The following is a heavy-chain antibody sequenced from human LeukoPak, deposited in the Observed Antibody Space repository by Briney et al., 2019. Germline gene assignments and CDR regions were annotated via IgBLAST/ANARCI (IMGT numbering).Heavy chain of an antibody. CDR3: ARQDLAVSGIDY. Sequence: SETLTLTCTVSGGSISSGSHYWGWIRQPPGKGLEWIGSIYYSGTTYYSPSVKSRVTISLDKSKDQFSLKLNFVTAADTAVYYCARQDLAVSGIDYWGQGTLVTVSS. CDR2: IYYSGTT. J-gene: IGHJ4*02. D-gene: IGHD6-19*01. CDR1: GGSISSGSHY. V-gene: IGHV4-39*01.